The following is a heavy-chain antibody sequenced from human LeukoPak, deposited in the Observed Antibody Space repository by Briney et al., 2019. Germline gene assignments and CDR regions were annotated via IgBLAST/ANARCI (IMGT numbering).Heavy chain of an antibody. CDR1: GYTLTELS. CDR3: ARGLPVVTAGAFDY. V-gene: IGHV1-24*01. D-gene: IGHD4-23*01. Sequence: ASVTVSRKVSGYTLTELSMHWVRQAPGKGLEWMGGFDPEDGETIYAQKFQGRVTMTEDTSTDTAYMELRSLRSDDTAVYYCARGLPVVTAGAFDYWGQGTLVTVSS. J-gene: IGHJ4*02. CDR2: FDPEDGET.